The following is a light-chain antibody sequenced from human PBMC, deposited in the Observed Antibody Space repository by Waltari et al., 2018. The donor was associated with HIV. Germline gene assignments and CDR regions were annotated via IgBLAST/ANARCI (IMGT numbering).Light chain of an antibody. J-gene: IGLJ2*01. CDR3: SSYTDSDTLL. Sequence: QSALTQPASVSGSPGQSITISCPGDIIAIGIYYLVSWYQKYPGKAPQLIIYDVNTRPSGISNRFSGSKSGNTASLTISALQGDDEADYYCSSYTDSDTLLFGGGTKLTVL. CDR2: DVN. CDR1: IIAIGIYYL. V-gene: IGLV2-14*01.